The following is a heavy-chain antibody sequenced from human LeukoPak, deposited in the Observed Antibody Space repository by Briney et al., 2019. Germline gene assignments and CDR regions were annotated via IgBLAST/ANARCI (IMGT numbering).Heavy chain of an antibody. CDR1: GFTFDDYG. CDR2: INWNGGST. CDR3: ARDLRYSSSSYFDP. J-gene: IGHJ5*02. Sequence: VGSLRLSCAASGFTFDDYGMGWVRQAPGKGLEWVSRINWNGGSTGYADSVKGRFTISRDNAKNSLYLQMNSLRAEDTALYHCARDLRYSSSSYFDPGGQGTLVTVSS. D-gene: IGHD6-13*01. V-gene: IGHV3-20*01.